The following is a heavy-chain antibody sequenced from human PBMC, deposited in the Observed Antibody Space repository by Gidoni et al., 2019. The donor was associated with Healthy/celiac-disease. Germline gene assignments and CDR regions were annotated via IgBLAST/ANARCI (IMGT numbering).Heavy chain of an antibody. D-gene: IGHD3-22*01. Sequence: EVQLVESGGGLVQPRGSLRLSCAAPGFSFSSYWLHWVRQAPGKGLVWVARIKSDGSSTSDADSVKGRFTSSRDNAKNTLYLQMNSLRAEDTAVYYCAISVDYYDSSGYDLDYWGQGTLVTVSS. CDR2: IKSDGSST. CDR3: AISVDYYDSSGYDLDY. J-gene: IGHJ4*02. CDR1: GFSFSSYW. V-gene: IGHV3-74*01.